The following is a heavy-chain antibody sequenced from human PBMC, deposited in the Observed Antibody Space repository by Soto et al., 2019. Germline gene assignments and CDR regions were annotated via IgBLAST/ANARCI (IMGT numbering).Heavy chain of an antibody. CDR2: IYPGDSDT. J-gene: IGHJ6*02. D-gene: IGHD3-3*01. CDR3: ARHRFAIFGVFISDLGRDG. Sequence: PGESLKISCKGSGYSFTSYWIGWVRQMPGKGLEWMGIIYPGDSDTRYSPSFQGQVTISADKSISTAYLQWSSLKASDTAMYYCARHRFAIFGVFISDLGRDGWGQGHRITVTS. CDR1: GYSFTSYW. V-gene: IGHV5-51*01.